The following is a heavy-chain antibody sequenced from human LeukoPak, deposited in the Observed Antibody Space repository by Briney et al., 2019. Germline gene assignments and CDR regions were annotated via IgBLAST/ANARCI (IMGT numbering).Heavy chain of an antibody. D-gene: IGHD6-19*01. J-gene: IGHJ5*02. CDR1: GFTFGEYG. Sequence: GGSLRLSCVGSGFTFGEYGMHWVRQVPGKGLEWVSHITWDGGSTYYAGSVKGRFTISRDNSKNSLYLQMNSLGAVDTALYYCAKDIHIGHGSGWPESWGQGTLVTVSS. CDR3: AKDIHIGHGSGWPES. CDR2: ITWDGGST. V-gene: IGHV3-43D*03.